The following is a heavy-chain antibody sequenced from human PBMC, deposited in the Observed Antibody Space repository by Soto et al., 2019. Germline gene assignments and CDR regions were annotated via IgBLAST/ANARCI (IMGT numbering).Heavy chain of an antibody. CDR3: ARDSVLEYGNWFDP. J-gene: IGHJ5*02. Sequence: ESGGGVVQPGRSLRLSCAASGFTFSSYGMHWVRQAPGKGLEWVAVISYDGSNKYYADSLKGRFTISRDNSRNTLFLQMNSLRAGDTAVYYCARDSVLEYGNWFDPWGQGTLVTVSS. V-gene: IGHV3-30*03. CDR1: GFTFSSYG. CDR2: ISYDGSNK. D-gene: IGHD1-1*01.